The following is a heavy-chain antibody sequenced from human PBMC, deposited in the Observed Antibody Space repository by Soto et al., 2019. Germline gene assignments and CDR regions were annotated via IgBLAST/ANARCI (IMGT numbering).Heavy chain of an antibody. J-gene: IGHJ6*02. CDR2: IYYSGST. Sequence: SETLSLTCTASGGSISSGDYYWSWIRQPPGKGLEWIGYIYYSGSTYYNPSLKSRVTISVDTSKNQFSLKLSSVTAADTAVYYCARGDGSGSPWKDYGMDVWGQGTTVTVSS. CDR1: GGSISSGDYY. CDR3: ARGDGSGSPWKDYGMDV. D-gene: IGHD3-10*01. V-gene: IGHV4-30-4*01.